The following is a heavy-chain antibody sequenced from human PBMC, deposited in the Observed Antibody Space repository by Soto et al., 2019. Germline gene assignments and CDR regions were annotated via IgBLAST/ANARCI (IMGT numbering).Heavy chain of an antibody. D-gene: IGHD4-17*01. CDR1: GDSINSGCYY. Sequence: SENLSLTCTVSGDSINSGCYYWSWIRQHPGKGLEWIGYIYYSGSTYYNSSLKSRVTISVDTSKIQFSLKLSSVTAADTAVYHCARLRNAVYGVSGDYWGQGTLVTVSS. CDR2: IYYSGST. J-gene: IGHJ4*02. V-gene: IGHV4-31*03. CDR3: ARLRNAVYGVSGDY.